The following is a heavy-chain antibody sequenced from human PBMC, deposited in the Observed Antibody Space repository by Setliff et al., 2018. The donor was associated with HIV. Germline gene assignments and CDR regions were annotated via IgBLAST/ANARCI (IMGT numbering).Heavy chain of an antibody. CDR2: VDTRGYA. CDR3: ARDSRGSGNLDF. CDR1: GVSSSSYH. J-gene: IGHJ4*02. D-gene: IGHD3-10*01. V-gene: IGHV4-4*08. Sequence: LSLTCTVSGVSSSSYHWSWLRQSPEKGLEWIGYVDTRGYAYYNPFFESRGTISRDMSKNQFSLRLTSVTAADTAVYYCARDSRGSGNLDFWGQGTLVTVSS.